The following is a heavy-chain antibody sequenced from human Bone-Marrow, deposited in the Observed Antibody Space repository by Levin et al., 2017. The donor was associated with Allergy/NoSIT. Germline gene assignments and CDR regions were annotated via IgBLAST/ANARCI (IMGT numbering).Heavy chain of an antibody. CDR2: ISGNSHYV. CDR3: ARSQGRSGWSYYYYGMDV. Sequence: GESLKISCRGSGFDFNTHDMNWVRQAPGQGLEWVSSISGNSHYVYYADSVKGRFSISRDNAKNSMFLHMNSLRVEDTAVYYCARSQGRSGWSYYYYGMDVWGRGTTVIVSS. CDR1: GFDFNTHD. J-gene: IGHJ6*02. D-gene: IGHD6-19*01. V-gene: IGHV3-21*06.